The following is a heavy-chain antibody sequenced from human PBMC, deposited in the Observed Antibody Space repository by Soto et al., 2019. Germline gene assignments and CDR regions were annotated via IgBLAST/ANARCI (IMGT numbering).Heavy chain of an antibody. CDR1: GFTFSDYS. V-gene: IGHV3-11*05. D-gene: IGHD2-2*03. CDR2: ISSSSSYT. J-gene: IGHJ5*02. Sequence: QVPLVESGGGLVKPGGSLRLSCAASGFTFSDYSMSWIRQAPGKGLEWVSYISSSSSYTNYADSVKGRFTISRDNAKNSLYLQMNSLRAEDTAVYYCARDGGYCSSTSCYGWFDPWGQGTLVTVSS. CDR3: ARDGGYCSSTSCYGWFDP.